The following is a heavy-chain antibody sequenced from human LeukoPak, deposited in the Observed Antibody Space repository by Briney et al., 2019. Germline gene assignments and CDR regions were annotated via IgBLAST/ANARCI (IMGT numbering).Heavy chain of an antibody. D-gene: IGHD5-18*01. CDR3: ARSGYSYGYSFDY. CDR2: ISGSSSYI. J-gene: IGHJ4*02. Sequence: PGGSLRLSCAASGFTFSSYSMNWVRQAPGKGLEWVSSISGSSSYIYYADSVKGRFTISRDNAKNSLYLQMNSLRAEDTAVYYCARSGYSYGYSFDYWGQGTLVTVSS. CDR1: GFTFSSYS. V-gene: IGHV3-21*01.